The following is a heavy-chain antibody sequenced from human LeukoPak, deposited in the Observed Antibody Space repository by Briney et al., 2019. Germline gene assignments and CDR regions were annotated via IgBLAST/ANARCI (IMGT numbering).Heavy chain of an antibody. CDR3: AKLSGYSYGYVSDY. CDR2: ISGSGGST. D-gene: IGHD5-18*01. CDR1: GFSFSSYA. V-gene: IGHV3-23*01. Sequence: GGSLRLSCAASGFSFSSYAMIWVRQAQGKGLEWVSAISGSGGSTYYADSVKGRFTIFRDNSKDALYLQMNSLRAEDTAVYYCAKLSGYSYGYVSDYWGQGTLVTVSS. J-gene: IGHJ4*02.